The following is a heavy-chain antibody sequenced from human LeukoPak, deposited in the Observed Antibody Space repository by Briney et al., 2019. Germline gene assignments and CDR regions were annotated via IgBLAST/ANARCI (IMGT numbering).Heavy chain of an antibody. V-gene: IGHV1-24*01. CDR3: ATAVTTEPNYYYYGMDV. J-gene: IGHJ6*02. Sequence: ASVKVSCKVSGYTLTELSMHWVRQAPGKGLEWMGGFDPEDGETIYVQKFQGRVTMTEDTSTDTAYMELSSLRSEDTAVYYCATAVTTEPNYYYYGMDVWGQGTTVTVSS. D-gene: IGHD4-17*01. CDR1: GYTLTELS. CDR2: FDPEDGET.